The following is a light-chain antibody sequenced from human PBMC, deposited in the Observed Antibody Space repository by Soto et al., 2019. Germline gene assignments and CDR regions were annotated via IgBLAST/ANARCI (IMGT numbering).Light chain of an antibody. J-gene: IGKJ1*01. V-gene: IGKV3-15*01. CDR1: QSLSSN. CDR3: QQYNIWPPWT. CDR2: GAS. Sequence: EIVMTQSPATLSVSPGERATLSCRASQSLSSNLAWYQQKPGQAPRLLIYGASTRATGIPARSSGSGSGTEFTLTISSLQSEDFAIYYCQQYNIWPPWTFGQGTKVDIK.